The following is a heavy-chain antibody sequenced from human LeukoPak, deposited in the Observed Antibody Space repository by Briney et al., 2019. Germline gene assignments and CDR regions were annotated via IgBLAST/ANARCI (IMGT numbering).Heavy chain of an antibody. J-gene: IGHJ4*02. CDR2: ISYDGSNK. V-gene: IGHV3-30*04. CDR3: AREQQQLAHFDY. CDR1: GFTFSSYA. Sequence: GRSLRLSCAASGFTFSSYAMHWVRQAPGKGLEWVAVISYDGSNKYYADFVKGRFTISRDNSKNTLYLQMNSLRAEDTAVYYCAREQQQLAHFDYWGQGTLVTVSS. D-gene: IGHD6-13*01.